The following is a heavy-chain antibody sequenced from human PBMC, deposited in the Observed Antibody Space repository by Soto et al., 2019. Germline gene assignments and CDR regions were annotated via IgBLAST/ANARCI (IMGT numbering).Heavy chain of an antibody. D-gene: IGHD2-8*01. CDR3: VSWVCPHFDY. J-gene: IGHJ4*02. Sequence: EVQLLESGGGLVQPGGYLRLSCAVSGLTFRNHAMSWVRQAPGKGLEWVSTIAPIGYSTHYAGSVEGRFTISRDDSKSTLDLQRNSLRADDTAVYYCVSWVCPHFDYWGQGTLVSVSS. CDR1: GLTFRNHA. V-gene: IGHV3-23*01. CDR2: IAPIGYST.